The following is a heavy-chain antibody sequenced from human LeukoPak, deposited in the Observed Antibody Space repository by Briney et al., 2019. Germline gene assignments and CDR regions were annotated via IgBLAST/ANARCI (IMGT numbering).Heavy chain of an antibody. J-gene: IGHJ3*02. CDR1: GFRISNYW. CDR2: IKQDGSEK. V-gene: IGHV3-7*05. D-gene: IGHD3-10*01. Sequence: PGGSLRLSCAASGFRISNYWMAWVRQAPGKGLEWVANIKQDGSEKDYVDSVKGRFTISRDNSKNTLYLQMNSLRAEDTAVYYCARDSGRFDVFDIWGQGTMVTVSS. CDR3: ARDSGRFDVFDI.